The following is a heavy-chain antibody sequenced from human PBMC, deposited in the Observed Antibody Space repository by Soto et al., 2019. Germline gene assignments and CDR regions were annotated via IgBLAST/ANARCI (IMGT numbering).Heavy chain of an antibody. Sequence: KPSETLSLTCTVSGGSISSSSYYWGWIRQPPGKGLEWIGSIYYSGSTYYNPSLKSRVTISVDTSKNQFSLKLSSVTAADTAVYYCAKAAYCGGDCYFDWGQGTLVTVSS. V-gene: IGHV4-39*01. CDR3: AKAAYCGGDCYFD. D-gene: IGHD2-21*02. CDR2: IYYSGST. CDR1: GGSISSSSYY. J-gene: IGHJ4*02.